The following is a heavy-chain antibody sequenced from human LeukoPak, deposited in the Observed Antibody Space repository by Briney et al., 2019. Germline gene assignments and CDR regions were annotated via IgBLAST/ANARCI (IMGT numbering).Heavy chain of an antibody. Sequence: SVKVSCKASGYTFTSYAMDWVRQAPGQGLGWMGWINTNTGNPTYAQGFTGRFVFSLDTSVSTAYLQISSLKAEDTAVYYCARVRVSSDTGPFDYWGQGILVTVSS. CDR3: ARVRVSSDTGPFDY. J-gene: IGHJ4*02. D-gene: IGHD2-21*02. V-gene: IGHV7-4-1*02. CDR1: GYTFTSYA. CDR2: INTNTGNP.